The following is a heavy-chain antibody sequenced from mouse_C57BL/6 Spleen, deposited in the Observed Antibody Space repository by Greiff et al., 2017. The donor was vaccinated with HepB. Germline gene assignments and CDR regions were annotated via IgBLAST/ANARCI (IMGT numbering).Heavy chain of an antibody. CDR3: ASGPLRRGLDY. V-gene: IGHV1-26*01. CDR1: GYTFTDYY. J-gene: IGHJ2*01. D-gene: IGHD2-12*01. Sequence: EVQLQQSGPELVKPGASVKISCKASGYTFTDYYMNWVKQSHGKSLEWIGDINPNNGGTSYNQKFKGKATLTVDKSSSTAYMELRSLTSEDSAVYYCASGPLRRGLDYWGQGTTLTVSS. CDR2: INPNNGGT.